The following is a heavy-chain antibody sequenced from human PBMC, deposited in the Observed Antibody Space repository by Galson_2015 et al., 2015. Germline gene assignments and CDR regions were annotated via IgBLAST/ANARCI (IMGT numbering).Heavy chain of an antibody. D-gene: IGHD2-15*01. J-gene: IGHJ4*02. CDR1: GFTFSTYA. V-gene: IGHV3-23*01. CDR3: AKRERSCSGNTCYYFDY. Sequence: SLRLSCAASGFTFSTYAMSWVRQAQGKGLEWVSTITGSGGSTYYADSVKGRFTISRDNSKNTLYLQMNSLRDEDTAVYYCAKRERSCSGNTCYYFDYWGQGTLATVSS. CDR2: ITGSGGST.